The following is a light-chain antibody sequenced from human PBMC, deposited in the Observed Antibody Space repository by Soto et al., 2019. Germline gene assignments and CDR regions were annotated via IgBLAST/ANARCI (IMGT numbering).Light chain of an antibody. CDR2: DVS. J-gene: IGLJ1*01. V-gene: IGLV2-14*01. CDR3: SSYTSSTTRV. Sequence: QLVLTQPASVSGSPGQSITISCTGTSSDVGDYNYVSWYQQHPGKAPKLMIYDVSNRPSGVSNRFSGSKSGSTASLTISGLQAEDEAYYYCSSYTSSTTRVFGTGTKLTVL. CDR1: SSDVGDYNY.